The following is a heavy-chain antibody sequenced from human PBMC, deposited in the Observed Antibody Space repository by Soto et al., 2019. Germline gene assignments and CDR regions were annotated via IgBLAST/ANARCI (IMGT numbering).Heavy chain of an antibody. CDR3: ARGVGSSPPRY. J-gene: IGHJ4*02. CDR2: IYASGSP. Sequence: QVQLQESGPGQVKPSETLSLTCTISGGSISVYYWSWVRQPPGHELEWIGYIYASGSPYYNPSLRSRVTITADTSKNQISLKLTSPPAAYTAVYYCARGVGSSPPRYWGRGTLVTVSS. V-gene: IGHV4-59*01. CDR1: GGSISVYY. D-gene: IGHD1-26*01.